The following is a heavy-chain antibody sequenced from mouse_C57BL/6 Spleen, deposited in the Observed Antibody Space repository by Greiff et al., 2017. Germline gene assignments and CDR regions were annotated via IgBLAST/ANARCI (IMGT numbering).Heavy chain of an antibody. CDR2: IDPSDSYT. CDR3: ARRIYYYEGFDY. D-gene: IGHD1-1*01. J-gene: IGHJ2*01. CDR1: GYTFTSYW. V-gene: IGHV1-69*01. Sequence: VQLQQPGAELVMPGASVKLSCKASGYTFTSYWMHWVKQRPGQGLEWMGEIDPSDSYTNYNQKFKGKSTLTVDKSSSTAYMQLSSLTSEDSAVYYCARRIYYYEGFDYWGQGTTLTVSS.